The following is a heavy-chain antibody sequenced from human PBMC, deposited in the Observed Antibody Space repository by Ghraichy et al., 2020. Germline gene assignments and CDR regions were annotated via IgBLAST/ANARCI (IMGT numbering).Heavy chain of an antibody. V-gene: IGHV3-23*01. D-gene: IGHD2-2*01. Sequence: GESLNISCAASGFTFSSYAMSWVRQAPGKGLEWVSAISGSGGSTYYADSVKGRFTISRDNSKNTLYLQMNSLRAEDTAVYYCAKDVQVRVVPAAILGYWGQGTLVTVSS. CDR3: AKDVQVRVVPAAILGY. J-gene: IGHJ4*02. CDR2: ISGSGGST. CDR1: GFTFSSYA.